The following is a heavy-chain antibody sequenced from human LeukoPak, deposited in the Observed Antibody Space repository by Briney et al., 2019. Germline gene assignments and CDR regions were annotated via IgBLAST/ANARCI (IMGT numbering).Heavy chain of an antibody. Sequence: GSLRLSCAASGFTFNNYDMNWVRQAPGKGLEWVSYISNTGSTIYYADSVKGRFTISRDNAKNSLYLQMNSLRAEDTAVYYCARDPTIFGVVRTYYYYYGMDVWGQGTTVTVSS. D-gene: IGHD3-3*01. CDR2: ISNTGSTI. V-gene: IGHV3-48*03. J-gene: IGHJ6*02. CDR3: ARDPTIFGVVRTYYYYYGMDV. CDR1: GFTFNNYD.